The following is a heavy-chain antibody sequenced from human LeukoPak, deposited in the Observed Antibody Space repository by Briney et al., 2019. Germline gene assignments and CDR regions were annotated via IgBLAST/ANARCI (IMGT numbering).Heavy chain of an antibody. J-gene: IGHJ4*02. CDR2: ISGYNGNT. V-gene: IGHV1-18*01. CDR1: GFTFTSHG. CDR3: ARDRSSSAREN. D-gene: IGHD6-13*01. Sequence: ASVKVSCKTSGFTFTSHGISWMRQAPGQGLEWVGWISGYNGNTNYAQKFQDRVTITTDTSTSTAYMELRNLRSDDTAFYYCARDRSSSARENWGQGTLVTVSS.